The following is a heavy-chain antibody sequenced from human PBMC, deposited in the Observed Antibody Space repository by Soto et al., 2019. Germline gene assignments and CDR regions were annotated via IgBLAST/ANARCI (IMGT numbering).Heavy chain of an antibody. J-gene: IGHJ6*02. CDR1: GFTFSSYA. CDR3: ARDLSYSSSSGVDYYYGMDV. Sequence: GGSLRLSCAASGFTFSSYAMHWVRQAPGKGLEWVAVISYDGSNKYYADSVKGRFTISRDNSKNTLYLQMNSLRAEDTAVYYFARDLSYSSSSGVDYYYGMDVWGQGTTVTVSS. D-gene: IGHD6-6*01. V-gene: IGHV3-30-3*01. CDR2: ISYDGSNK.